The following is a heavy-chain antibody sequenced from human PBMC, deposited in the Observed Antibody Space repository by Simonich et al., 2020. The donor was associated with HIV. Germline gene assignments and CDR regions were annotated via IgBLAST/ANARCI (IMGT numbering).Heavy chain of an antibody. D-gene: IGHD3-10*01. J-gene: IGHJ6*03. CDR3: ARGRGATRPRPNDNFYYYMDV. V-gene: IGHV4-34*02. CDR1: SGSFSNYY. CDR2: INHMGIP. Sequence: QVKLEQWGAGLLKPSDTLSLTCAVYSGSFSNYYWNWIRQSPGKGLEWIGRINHMGIPKNKPSLRSRLDISIETSKNQFSLKLSSVTAADAAVYFCARGRGATRPRPNDNFYYYMDVWGKGTTVIVSS.